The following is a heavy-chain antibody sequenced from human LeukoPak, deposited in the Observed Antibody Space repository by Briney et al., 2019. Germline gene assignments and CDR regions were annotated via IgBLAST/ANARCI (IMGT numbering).Heavy chain of an antibody. Sequence: ASVKVSCKASGSTFTRLYIHWVRQAPGQGLQWMGWVSPRTGNTNYAQEFQGRVTMTRDTSVSTIYMELTSLRSDDTAVYYCGRTTPENFFDMWGQGTVVTVSS. CDR1: GSTFTRLY. J-gene: IGHJ3*02. V-gene: IGHV1-2*02. CDR2: VSPRTGNT. D-gene: IGHD1-1*01. CDR3: GRTTPENFFDM.